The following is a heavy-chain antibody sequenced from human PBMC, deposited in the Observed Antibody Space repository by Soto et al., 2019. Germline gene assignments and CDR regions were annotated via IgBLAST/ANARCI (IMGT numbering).Heavy chain of an antibody. D-gene: IGHD3-10*01. CDR1: GFKFSSYA. CDR2: ISVSGANT. J-gene: IGHJ5*02. Sequence: PGGSLRLSCVASGFKFSSYALTWVRQAPGKGLEWVSVISVSGANTYYADSVKGRFTISRDNSKNTLYLQMNSLRAEDTAVYYCAKDCGNNVLLWFGDFGPSFDPWGQGTLVTVSS. CDR3: AKDCGNNVLLWFGDFGPSFDP. V-gene: IGHV3-23*01.